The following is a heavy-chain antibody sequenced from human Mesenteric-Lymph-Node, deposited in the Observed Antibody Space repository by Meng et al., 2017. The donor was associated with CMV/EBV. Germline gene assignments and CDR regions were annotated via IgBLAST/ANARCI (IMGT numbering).Heavy chain of an antibody. CDR3: ARANWGYFDY. Sequence: SETLSLTCTVSGGSITSYYWSWIRQPPGKGLEWIGYIYYSGSTNYNPSLKSRVTISVDTSRKQFSLKLSSVTAADTAVYYCARANWGYFDYWGQGTLVTVSS. D-gene: IGHD7-27*01. V-gene: IGHV4-59*01. CDR2: IYYSGST. CDR1: GGSITSYY. J-gene: IGHJ4*02.